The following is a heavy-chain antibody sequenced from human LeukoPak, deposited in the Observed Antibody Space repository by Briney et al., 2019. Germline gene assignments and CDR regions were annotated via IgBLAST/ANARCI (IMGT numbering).Heavy chain of an antibody. D-gene: IGHD1-26*01. J-gene: IGHJ4*02. CDR3: ARVLIVEDSESHYFDY. CDR2: ISGYNSKT. CDR1: DYPFTNFG. Sequence: ASVKVSCKASDYPFTNFGVSWVRQAPGQGLEWMGWISGYNSKTHYPRKFQGRVTMTTDTSTTTAYMELRTLRSDDTAVYYCARVLIVEDSESHYFDYWGQGTLVTVTS. V-gene: IGHV1-18*01.